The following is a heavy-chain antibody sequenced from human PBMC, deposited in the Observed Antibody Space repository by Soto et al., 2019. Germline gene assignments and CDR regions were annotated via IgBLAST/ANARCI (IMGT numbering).Heavy chain of an antibody. J-gene: IGHJ4*02. CDR3: ASSVLVTSTMNYFDL. CDR2: IYPDDSDT. V-gene: IGHV5-51*01. CDR1: GYRFSNFW. D-gene: IGHD2-8*02. Sequence: GEAVKLSCQASGYRFSNFWIAWVRQMPGEGLEWLGIIYPDDSDTRYSPSFLGQVTISADKSIKTTYLQWSSLKASDTAIYFCASSVLVTSTMNYFDLWGQGTLVTVSS.